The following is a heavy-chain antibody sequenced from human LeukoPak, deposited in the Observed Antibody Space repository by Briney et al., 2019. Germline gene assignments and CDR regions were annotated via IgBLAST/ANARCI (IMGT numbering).Heavy chain of an antibody. J-gene: IGHJ4*02. CDR3: ARPAPYYYGSGSVVY. CDR2: INPNSGGT. CDR1: GYTFTGYH. D-gene: IGHD3-10*01. V-gene: IGHV1-2*02. Sequence: ASVKVSCKASGYTFTGYHMHWVRRAPGQGLEWMGWINPNSGGTNYAQKFQGRVTMTRDTSISTAYMELSRLRSDDTAVYYCARPAPYYYGSGSVVYWGQGTLVTVSS.